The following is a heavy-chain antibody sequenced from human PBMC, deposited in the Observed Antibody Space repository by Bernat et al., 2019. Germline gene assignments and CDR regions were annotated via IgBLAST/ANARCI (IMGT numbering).Heavy chain of an antibody. CDR1: GFTFSSYS. CDR2: ISSSSSTI. CDR3: ARDRSSDYDPHFDY. J-gene: IGHJ4*02. Sequence: EVQLVESGGGLVQPGGSLRLSCAASGFTFSSYSMNWVRQAPGKGLEWVSYISSSSSTIFYADSVQGRFTISRDNAKNSLYLQMISLRAEDTAVYYCARDRSSDYDPHFDYWGQGTLVTVSS. V-gene: IGHV3-48*01. D-gene: IGHD3-22*01.